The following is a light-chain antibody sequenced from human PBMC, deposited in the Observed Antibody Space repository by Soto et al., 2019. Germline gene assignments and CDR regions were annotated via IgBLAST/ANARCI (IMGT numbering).Light chain of an antibody. CDR3: SSYTSSSTLVV. CDR2: AVS. CDR1: SSDVGGYNY. V-gene: IGLV2-14*01. J-gene: IGLJ3*02. Sequence: SVLTQPASVSGSPGQSITISCTGTSSDVGGYNYVSWYQQYPGKAPKLMIYAVSDRPSGVSNRFSGSKSGNTASLTISGLQAEDEADYYCSSYTSSSTLVVFGGGTKVTVL.